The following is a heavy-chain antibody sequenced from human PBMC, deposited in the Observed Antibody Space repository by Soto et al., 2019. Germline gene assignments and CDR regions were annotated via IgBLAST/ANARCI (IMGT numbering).Heavy chain of an antibody. D-gene: IGHD3-9*01. J-gene: IGHJ4*02. V-gene: IGHV3-23*01. CDR2: ISGSGGST. CDR3: AKDRDILTGYFTDY. CDR1: GVTFSSYA. Sequence: PGGSVRLSCAASGVTFSSYAMGWVRQAPGKGLEWVSAISGSGGSTYYADSVKGRFTISRDNSKNTLYLQMNSLRAEDTAVYYSAKDRDILTGYFTDYWGQGTLVTVSS.